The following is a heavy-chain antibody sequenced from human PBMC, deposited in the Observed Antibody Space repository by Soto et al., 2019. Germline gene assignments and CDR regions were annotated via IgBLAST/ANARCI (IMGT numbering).Heavy chain of an antibody. D-gene: IGHD3-10*01. CDR1: GGSLSNNY. CDR2: ISPSGTT. Sequence: KTSETLSLTCAVYGGSLSNNYWTWFRQPPGKGLEWIGEISPSGTTKYIPSLKSRGTISVDTSRKQFFLKVTSVSAADTAVYYCATSLWFGTQPEIWGPGTLVTVS. V-gene: IGHV4-34*01. CDR3: ATSLWFGTQPEI. J-gene: IGHJ4*02.